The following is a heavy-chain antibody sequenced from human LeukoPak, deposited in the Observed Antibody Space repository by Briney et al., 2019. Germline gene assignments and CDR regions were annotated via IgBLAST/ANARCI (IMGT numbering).Heavy chain of an antibody. Sequence: GGSLRLSCAASGFTFSSYEMNRVRQAPGKGLEWVSYISSSGSTIYYADSVKGRFTISRDNAKNSLYLQMNSLRAEDTAVYYCAREMVVADHFDYWGQGTLVTVSS. CDR2: ISSSGSTI. CDR1: GFTFSSYE. D-gene: IGHD2-15*01. J-gene: IGHJ4*02. CDR3: AREMVVADHFDY. V-gene: IGHV3-48*03.